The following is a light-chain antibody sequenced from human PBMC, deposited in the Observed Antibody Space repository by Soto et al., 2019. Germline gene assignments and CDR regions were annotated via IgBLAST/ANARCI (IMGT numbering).Light chain of an antibody. CDR3: QQRRNWPLT. CDR1: QSVSTY. V-gene: IGKV3-11*01. Sequence: ETVLTQSPATLSLSPGERATLSCRASQSVSTYLAWYQQNPGQAPRLLIYDASNRATDIPARFSGSGSGTDFTLTISSLEPEDFAVYYCQQRRNWPLTFGGGTKVDIK. J-gene: IGKJ4*01. CDR2: DAS.